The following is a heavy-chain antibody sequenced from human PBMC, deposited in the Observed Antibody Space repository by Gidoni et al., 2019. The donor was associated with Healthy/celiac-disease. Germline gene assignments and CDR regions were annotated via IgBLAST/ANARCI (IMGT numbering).Heavy chain of an antibody. CDR2: INHSGST. D-gene: IGHD3-22*01. J-gene: IGHJ5*02. V-gene: IGHV4-34*01. CDR3: AREDDYYDSSGYRLGWFDP. CDR1: GGSFSGYY. Sequence: QVQLQQWGAGLLKPSETLSLTCAVYGGSFSGYYWSWIRQPPGKGLEWIGEINHSGSTNYNPSLKSRVTISVDTSKNQFSLKLSSVTAADTAVYYCAREDDYYDSSGYRLGWFDPWGQGTLVTVSS.